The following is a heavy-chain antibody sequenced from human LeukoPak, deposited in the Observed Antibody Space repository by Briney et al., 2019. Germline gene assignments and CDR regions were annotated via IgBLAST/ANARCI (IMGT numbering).Heavy chain of an antibody. CDR1: GFTFSSYG. CDR2: IRYDGSNK. CDR3: ARGIDDGSGEYFDY. Sequence: HPGGSLRLSCAASGFTFSSYGMHWVRQAPGKGLEWVAFIRYDGSNKYYADSVKGRFTISRDNAKNSLYLQMNSLRAEDTAVYYCARGIDDGSGEYFDYWGQGTLVTVSS. D-gene: IGHD3-10*01. V-gene: IGHV3-30*02. J-gene: IGHJ4*02.